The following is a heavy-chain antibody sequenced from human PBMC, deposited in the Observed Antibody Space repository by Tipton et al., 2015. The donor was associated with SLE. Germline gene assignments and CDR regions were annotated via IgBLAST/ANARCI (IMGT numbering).Heavy chain of an antibody. J-gene: IGHJ5*02. V-gene: IGHV4-34*01. CDR1: PGSLRIFS. Sequence: TLSLTCAVYPGSLRIFSWGWIRQPPRKGLEWIGEINLGGSTNYNPSLKTRRTISVDASKNQFSLRLTSVIAADTAVYYCARLHGYSYGLNWFDPWGQGTLISVSS. D-gene: IGHD5-18*01. CDR3: ARLHGYSYGLNWFDP. CDR2: INLGGST.